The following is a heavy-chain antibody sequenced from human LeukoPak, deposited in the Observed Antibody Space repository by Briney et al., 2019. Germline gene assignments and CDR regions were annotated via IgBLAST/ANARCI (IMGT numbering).Heavy chain of an antibody. D-gene: IGHD3-3*01. V-gene: IGHV1-69*13. CDR2: IIPICCTA. CDR3: ARDPGDYDFWSAEPLNWFDP. CDR1: GGTFSSYA. J-gene: IGHJ5*02. Sequence: SVKVSCKASGGTFSSYAISGVRQAPGQGLEWMGGIIPICCTANYAQKFQGRVTITAAESTSTAYMELRRLRSEDTAVYYCARDPGDYDFWSAEPLNWFDPWGQGTLVTVSS.